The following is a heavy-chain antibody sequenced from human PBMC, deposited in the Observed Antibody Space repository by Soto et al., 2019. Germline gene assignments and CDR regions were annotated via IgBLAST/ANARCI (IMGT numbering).Heavy chain of an antibody. CDR3: AADLLLVYYYGMDV. Sequence: PXGSLLLSCAASGFSFSSYAMSWVRQAPGKGLEWVSAISGSGGSTYYADSVKGRFTISRDNSKNTLYLQMNSLRAEDTAVYYCAADLLLVYYYGMDVWGQGTTVTVSS. CDR1: GFSFSSYA. D-gene: IGHD2-21*02. V-gene: IGHV3-23*01. CDR2: ISGSGGST. J-gene: IGHJ6*02.